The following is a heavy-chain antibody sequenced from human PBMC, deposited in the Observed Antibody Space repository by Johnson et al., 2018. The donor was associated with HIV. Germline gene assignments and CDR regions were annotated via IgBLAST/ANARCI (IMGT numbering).Heavy chain of an antibody. CDR2: IRYDGSNK. D-gene: IGHD1-14*01. J-gene: IGHJ3*02. V-gene: IGHV3-30*02. Sequence: QVQLVESGGGVVQPGRSLRLSCAASGFMFSGYGLHWVRQAPGKGLEWVAFIRYDGSNKYYADSVKGRFTISRDNSKNTLYLQMNSLRAEDTAVYSWARENPELGRFAFDIWGQGTMVTVSS. CDR3: ARENPELGRFAFDI. CDR1: GFMFSGYG.